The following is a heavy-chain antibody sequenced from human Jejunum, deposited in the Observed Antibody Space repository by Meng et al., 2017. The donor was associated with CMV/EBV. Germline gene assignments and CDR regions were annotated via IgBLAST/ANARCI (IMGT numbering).Heavy chain of an antibody. CDR3: AKGYGNSFEY. Sequence: LQESGPGVVEPAETPSLACTVSGGSFTTYYWSWSRQRAGKGLEWIGRIITSGSTNYNPSLRSRVIMSVDTSKNQFFLKLRSVTAADTAVYFCAKGYGNSFEYWGQGSLVTVSS. V-gene: IGHV4-4*07. D-gene: IGHD3-16*01. CDR2: IITSGST. CDR1: GGSFTTYY. J-gene: IGHJ4*02.